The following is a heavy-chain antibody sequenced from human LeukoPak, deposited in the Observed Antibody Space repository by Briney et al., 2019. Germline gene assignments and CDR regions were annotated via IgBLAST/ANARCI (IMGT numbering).Heavy chain of an antibody. CDR3: ARDRPIAAASRMDV. Sequence: SETLSLTCTVSGGSISSGGHYWSWIRQHPGQGLEWIGYIYYSGSTYYDPSLKSRVTMALDTSRNQFSLGLRSVTAADTAVYYCARDRPIAAASRMDVWGQGITVTVSS. CDR2: IYYSGST. D-gene: IGHD6-6*01. J-gene: IGHJ6*02. CDR1: GGSISSGGHY. V-gene: IGHV4-31*03.